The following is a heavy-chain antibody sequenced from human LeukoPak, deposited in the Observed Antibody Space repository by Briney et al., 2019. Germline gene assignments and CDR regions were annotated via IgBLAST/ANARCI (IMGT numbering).Heavy chain of an antibody. V-gene: IGHV1-2*02. D-gene: IGHD1-26*01. J-gene: IGHJ4*02. Sequence: ASVKVSCKASGYTFTGYYMHWVRQAPGQGLEWMGWINPNSGGTNYAQKFQGRVTMTRDTSISTAYMELSRLRSDDTAVYYCARAHLGRGSYGDYWGQGTLVTVSS. CDR1: GYTFTGYY. CDR3: ARAHLGRGSYGDY. CDR2: INPNSGGT.